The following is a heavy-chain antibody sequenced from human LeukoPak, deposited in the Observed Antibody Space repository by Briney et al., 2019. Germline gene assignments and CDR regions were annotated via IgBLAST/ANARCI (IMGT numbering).Heavy chain of an antibody. J-gene: IGHJ6*02. CDR3: ARDAAAAGSYYYGMDV. CDR1: GSTFSTYA. V-gene: IGHV3-30*04. D-gene: IGHD6-13*01. Sequence: GGSLRLSCAASGSTFSTYAMHWVRQAPGKGLEWVALISYDGSNKYYADSVKGRFTISRDNSKNTLYLQMNSLRAEDTAVYYCARDAAAAGSYYYGMDVWGQGTTVTVSS. CDR2: ISYDGSNK.